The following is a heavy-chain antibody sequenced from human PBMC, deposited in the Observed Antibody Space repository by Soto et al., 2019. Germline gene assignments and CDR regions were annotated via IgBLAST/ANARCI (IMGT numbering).Heavy chain of an antibody. J-gene: IGHJ4*02. D-gene: IGHD2-21*02. CDR3: ARVTVTQDFDY. Sequence: PSETLSLTCTVSGGSISSYYWSWIRQTPGKGLEWIGYIYYSGSTNYNPSLKSRVTISVDTSKNQFSLQLSSVTAADTAVYYWARVTVTQDFDYWGQGTLVTVSS. CDR2: IYYSGST. V-gene: IGHV4-59*01. CDR1: GGSISSYY.